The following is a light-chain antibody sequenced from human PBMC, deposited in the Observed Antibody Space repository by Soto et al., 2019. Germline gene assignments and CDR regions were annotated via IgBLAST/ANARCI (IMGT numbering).Light chain of an antibody. CDR3: QQYGSSGT. J-gene: IGKJ1*01. CDR1: QSVSNNY. V-gene: IGKV3-20*01. CDR2: SAS. Sequence: EIVLTQSPVTLSLSPGERATLSCRASQSVSNNYLAWYQQKPGQAPRLLIYSASNRATGIPDRFSGSGSGTDFTLTISRLEPEDFAVYYCQQYGSSGTFGQGTKVDI.